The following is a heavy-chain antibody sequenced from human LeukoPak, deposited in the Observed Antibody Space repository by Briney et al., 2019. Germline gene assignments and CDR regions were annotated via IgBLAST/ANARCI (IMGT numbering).Heavy chain of an antibody. D-gene: IGHD2-15*01. V-gene: IGHV1-69*13. J-gene: IGHJ5*02. CDR3: ARDNSMGVVVAATRWFDP. Sequence: ASVKVSCKASGGTFSSYAISWVRQAPGQGLEWMGGIIPIFGTANYAQKFQGRVTITADESTSTAYMELRSLRSDDTAVYYCARDNSMGVVVAATRWFDPWGQGTLVAVSS. CDR1: GGTFSSYA. CDR2: IIPIFGTA.